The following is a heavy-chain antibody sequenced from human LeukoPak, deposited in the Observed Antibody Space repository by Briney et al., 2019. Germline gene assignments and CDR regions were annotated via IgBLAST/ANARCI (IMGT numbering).Heavy chain of an antibody. CDR1: GGAISSDY. V-gene: IGHV4-4*07. CDR3: ARGYCSSSSCLPFDY. J-gene: IGHJ4*02. Sequence: SETLSLTSTVSGGAISSDYWRSIRQPAGKGLEWIGRIYASGSTNYNPSLKSRVTLSVDTSKNQFSLKLISVTAADTAVYYCARGYCSSSSCLPFDYWGQGTLVTVSS. CDR2: IYASGST. D-gene: IGHD2-2*01.